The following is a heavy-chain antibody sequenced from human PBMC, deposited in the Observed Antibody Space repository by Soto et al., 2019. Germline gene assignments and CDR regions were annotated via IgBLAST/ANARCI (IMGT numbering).Heavy chain of an antibody. CDR2: INPLSGIH. J-gene: IGHJ4*02. D-gene: IGHD1-1*01. CDR3: GTPACAATWCAPSHNLDH. Sequence: QVQLVQSGAEVKKPESSVKVSCKTSGGTFVRHVISWVRQAPGQGPEWMGKINPLSGIHNYAQKFQDRFTCTAETESRTAYMELSSLRSDATAVDYWGTPACAATWCAPSHNLDHWGQGTLVTVSS. V-gene: IGHV1-69*09. CDR1: GGTFVRHV.